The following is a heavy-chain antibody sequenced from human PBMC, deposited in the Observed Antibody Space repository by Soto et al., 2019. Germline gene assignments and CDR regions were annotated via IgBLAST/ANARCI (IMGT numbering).Heavy chain of an antibody. V-gene: IGHV1-18*01. CDR2: ISAYNGNT. CDR3: ARGRGYGSGSYYSRWFDP. Sequence: QVQLVQSGAEVKKPGASVKVSCKASGYTFTSYGISWVRQAPGQGLEWMGWISAYNGNTNYAQKLQGRVTMTTDTSTSTAYMERRSLRADDTAVYYCARGRGYGSGSYYSRWFDPWGQGTLVTVSS. J-gene: IGHJ5*02. D-gene: IGHD3-10*01. CDR1: GYTFTSYG.